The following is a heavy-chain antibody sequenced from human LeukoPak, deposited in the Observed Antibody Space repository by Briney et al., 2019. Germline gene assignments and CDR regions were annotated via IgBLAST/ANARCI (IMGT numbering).Heavy chain of an antibody. CDR3: ARDGKQLVFGPDDAFDI. D-gene: IGHD6-6*01. V-gene: IGHV4-4*07. CDR2: IYTSGST. J-gene: IGHJ3*02. Sequence: SETLSLTCTVSGGSISSYYWSWIRQPAGKGLEWIGRIYTSGSTNYNPSLKSRVTMSVDTSKNQFSLKLSSVTAADTAVYYCARDGKQLVFGPDDAFDIWGQGTMVTVSS. CDR1: GGSISSYY.